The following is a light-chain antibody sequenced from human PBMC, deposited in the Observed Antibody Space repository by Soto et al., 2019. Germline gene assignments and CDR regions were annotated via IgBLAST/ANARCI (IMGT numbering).Light chain of an antibody. CDR3: QQRSNWPPYT. CDR1: QSVNSY. CDR2: DAS. V-gene: IGKV3-11*01. Sequence: EIVLTQSPATLSLSPGDKATFSCRASQSVNSYLAWYQQKPGQAPRLLIYDASNRATGIPARFSGSGSGTDFTLTISSLEPEDFAVYYCQQRSNWPPYTFGQGTKLEIK. J-gene: IGKJ2*01.